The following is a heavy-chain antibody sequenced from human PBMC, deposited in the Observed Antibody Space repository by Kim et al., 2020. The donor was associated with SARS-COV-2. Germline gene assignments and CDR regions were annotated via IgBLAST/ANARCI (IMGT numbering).Heavy chain of an antibody. V-gene: IGHV4-39*01. CDR3: ARRYYGSGSYGDYYYYGMDV. CDR1: GGSISSSSYY. J-gene: IGHJ6*02. D-gene: IGHD3-10*01. Sequence: SETLSLTCTVSGGSISSSSYYWGWIRQPPGKGLEWIGSIYYSGSTYYNPSLKSRVTISVDTSKNQFSLKLSSVTAADTAVYYCARRYYGSGSYGDYYYYGMDVWGHGTTVTVSS. CDR2: IYYSGST.